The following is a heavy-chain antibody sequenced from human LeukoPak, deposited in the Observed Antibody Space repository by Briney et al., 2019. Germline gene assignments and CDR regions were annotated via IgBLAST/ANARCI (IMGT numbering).Heavy chain of an antibody. CDR1: GGSISSLY. Sequence: PSETLSLTCSVSGGSISSLYWSWIRQPPGKGLEWIGYIYYTGSTNYNPSLKSRVTMFVDMFKNQFSLRLSSVTAADTAVYYCARHRAYSSSSPFDYWGQGTLVTVSS. J-gene: IGHJ4*02. CDR3: ARHRAYSSSSPFDY. CDR2: IYYTGST. D-gene: IGHD6-6*01. V-gene: IGHV4-59*08.